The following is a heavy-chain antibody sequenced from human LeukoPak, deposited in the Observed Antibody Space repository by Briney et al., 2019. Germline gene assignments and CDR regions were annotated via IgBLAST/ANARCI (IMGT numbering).Heavy chain of an antibody. D-gene: IGHD3-22*01. CDR3: ARDLGRDSSCYVLDY. Sequence: ASVRVSCKASGYSFTSYGISWVRQAPGQGLEWMGWISAYNVNTNYAQKLQGRVTMTTDTSTSTAYMELRSLRSDDTAVYYCARDLGRDSSCYVLDYWGQGTIVSASS. V-gene: IGHV1-18*01. CDR1: GYSFTSYG. CDR2: ISAYNVNT. J-gene: IGHJ4*02.